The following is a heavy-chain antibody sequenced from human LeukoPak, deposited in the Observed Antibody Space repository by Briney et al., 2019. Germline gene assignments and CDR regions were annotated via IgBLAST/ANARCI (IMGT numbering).Heavy chain of an antibody. Sequence: GGSLRLSCAASGFTFSSYAMHWVRQAPGKGLEWVAVISYDGSNKYYADSVKGRFTISRDNSKNTLYLQMNSLRAEDTAVYYGIGGRDYWGQGTLVIVSS. CDR3: IGGRDY. V-gene: IGHV3-30-3*01. D-gene: IGHD1-26*01. CDR2: ISYDGSNK. CDR1: GFTFSSYA. J-gene: IGHJ4*02.